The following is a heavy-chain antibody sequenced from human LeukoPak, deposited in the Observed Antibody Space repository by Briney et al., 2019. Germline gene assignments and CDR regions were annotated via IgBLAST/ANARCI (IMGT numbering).Heavy chain of an antibody. CDR1: GFTFSSYS. V-gene: IGHV3-21*01. Sequence: PGGSLRLSCAASGFTFSSYSMNWVRQAPGKGLEWVSSISSSSSYIYYADSVKGRFTISRDNAKNSLYLQMNSLRAEDTAVYYCARLEYSSSGDAFDIWGQGAMVTVSS. J-gene: IGHJ3*02. CDR2: ISSSSSYI. D-gene: IGHD6-6*01. CDR3: ARLEYSSSGDAFDI.